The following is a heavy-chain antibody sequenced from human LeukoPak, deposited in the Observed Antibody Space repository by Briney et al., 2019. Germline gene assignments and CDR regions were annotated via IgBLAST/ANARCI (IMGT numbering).Heavy chain of an antibody. D-gene: IGHD5-18*01. V-gene: IGHV4-34*01. CDR1: GGSFSGYY. CDR3: ARGGRGYSYGQR. J-gene: IGHJ4*02. Sequence: SETLSLTCAVYGGSFSGYYWSWIRQPPGKGLEWIGEINHSGSTNYNPSLKSRVTISVDTSKNQFSLKLSSVTAADTAVYYCARGGRGYSYGQRWGQETLVTVSS. CDR2: INHSGST.